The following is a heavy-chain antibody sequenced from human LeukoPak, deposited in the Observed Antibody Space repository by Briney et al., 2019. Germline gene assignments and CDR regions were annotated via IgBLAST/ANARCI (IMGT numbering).Heavy chain of an antibody. Sequence: GGSLRLSCVASGFTFSRHGMNWVRQAPGKGLVWVSRINSDGRSTNYADSVKGRFSISRDNAENTLYLQMNSLRVEDTAVYYCVRGADTGYSSDSWGQGTLVTVSS. V-gene: IGHV3-74*01. CDR2: INSDGRST. D-gene: IGHD3-9*01. CDR1: GFTFSRHG. J-gene: IGHJ4*02. CDR3: VRGADTGYSSDS.